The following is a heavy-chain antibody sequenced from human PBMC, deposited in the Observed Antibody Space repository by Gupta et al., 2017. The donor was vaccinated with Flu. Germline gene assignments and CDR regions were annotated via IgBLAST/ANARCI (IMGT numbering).Heavy chain of an antibody. Sequence: EVQLLESGGGLVQPGGSLSLSCAASGFTFSSYAMSWVRQAQGKGLGWIYSINGSGGSTYYADSVKGRFTISRDNSKNTLYLQMNSLRAEDTAVYYCAKENSEYQLLLDDWGQGTTGTVSA. CDR3: AKENSEYQLLLDD. V-gene: IGHV3-23*01. J-gene: IGHJ6*01. CDR1: GFTFSSYA. CDR2: INGSGGST. D-gene: IGHD2-2*01.